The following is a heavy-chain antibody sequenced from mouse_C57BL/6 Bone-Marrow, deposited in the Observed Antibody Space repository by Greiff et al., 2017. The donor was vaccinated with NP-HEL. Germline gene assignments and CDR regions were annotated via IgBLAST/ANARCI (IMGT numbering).Heavy chain of an antibody. CDR2: ISSGGSYT. Sequence: EVKLEESGGDLVKPGGSLKLSCAASGFTFTSYGMSWVRQTPDKRLEWVATISSGGSYTYYPHSVKGRFTISRDNAKNPLYLQMSSLKSEDTAMYYCATHYYSNFDYGDQGTTLTVSS. CDR1: GFTFTSYG. CDR3: ATHYYSNFDY. D-gene: IGHD2-12*01. J-gene: IGHJ2*01. V-gene: IGHV5-6*02.